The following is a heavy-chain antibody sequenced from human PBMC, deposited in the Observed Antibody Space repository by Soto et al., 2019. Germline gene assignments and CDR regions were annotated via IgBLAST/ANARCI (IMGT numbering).Heavy chain of an antibody. CDR2: IWYDGSNK. V-gene: IGHV3-33*01. Sequence: GGSLRLSCAASGFTFSSYGMHWVRQAPGKGLEWVAVIWYDGSNKYYADSVKGRFTISRDNSKNTLYLQMNSLRAEDTAVYYCARDARARHYYDSSGFDYWGQGTLVTVSS. J-gene: IGHJ4*02. CDR3: ARDARARHYYDSSGFDY. D-gene: IGHD3-22*01. CDR1: GFTFSSYG.